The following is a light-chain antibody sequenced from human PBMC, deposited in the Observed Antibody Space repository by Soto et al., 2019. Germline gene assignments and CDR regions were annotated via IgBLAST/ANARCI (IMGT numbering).Light chain of an antibody. CDR1: SGSVSTNSY. Sequence: QAVVTQEPAFSVSPGGTVTLTCGLSSGSVSTNSYPSWYQQTPGQPPRTLIYSTDTRSPGVPDRFSGSILGNKAALTITGAQAEDESDYYCWLYLNYGISVFGTGTKLTVL. CDR2: STD. J-gene: IGLJ1*01. CDR3: WLYLNYGISV. V-gene: IGLV8-61*01.